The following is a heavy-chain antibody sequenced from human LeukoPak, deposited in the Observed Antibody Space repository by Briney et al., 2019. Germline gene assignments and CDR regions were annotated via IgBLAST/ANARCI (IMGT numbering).Heavy chain of an antibody. CDR1: GFTFSSYA. D-gene: IGHD5-18*01. CDR2: ISGSGGST. CDR3: AKVGDVDTAMVLSFDY. J-gene: IGHJ4*02. V-gene: IGHV3-23*01. Sequence: GGSLRLSCAASGFTFSSYAMSWVRQAPGKGLEWVSAISGSGGSTYYADSVKGRFTISRDNSKNTLYLQMNSLRAEDTAVYYCAKVGDVDTAMVLSFDYWGQGTLVTVSS.